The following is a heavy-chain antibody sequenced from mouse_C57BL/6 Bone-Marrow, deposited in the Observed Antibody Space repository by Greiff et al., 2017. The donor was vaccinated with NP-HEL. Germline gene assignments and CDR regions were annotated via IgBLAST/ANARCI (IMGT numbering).Heavy chain of an antibody. CDR1: GFNIKNTY. J-gene: IGHJ4*01. Sequence: VQLQQSVAELVRPGASVKLSCTASGFNIKNTYMHWVKQRPEQGLEWIGRIDPANGNTKYAPKFKGKATLTVDKSSSTAYMELRSLTSEDSAVYYCARATYYDYDGAMDFWGQGTSVTVSS. D-gene: IGHD2-4*01. V-gene: IGHV14-3*01. CDR2: IDPANGNT. CDR3: ARATYYDYDGAMDF.